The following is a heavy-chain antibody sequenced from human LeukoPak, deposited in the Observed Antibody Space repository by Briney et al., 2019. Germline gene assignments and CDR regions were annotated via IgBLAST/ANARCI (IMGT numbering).Heavy chain of an antibody. CDR3: AREQTSCGGHCNDD. CDR1: GFTFSSYS. V-gene: IGHV3-21*01. J-gene: IGHJ4*02. D-gene: IGHD2-21*02. Sequence: PGESLRLSCAASGFTFSSYSMNWVRQAPGKGLEWVASISSSSSYIYYAASVKGRFTISSATAKNSLYLQMNRLRAEDTAVYYCAREQTSCGGHCNDDWGQGILVTVSS. CDR2: ISSSSSYI.